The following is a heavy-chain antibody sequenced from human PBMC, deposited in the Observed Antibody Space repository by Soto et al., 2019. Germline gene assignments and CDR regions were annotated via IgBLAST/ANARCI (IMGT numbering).Heavy chain of an antibody. CDR2: IIPIFGTA. D-gene: IGHD4-17*01. J-gene: IGHJ4*02. Sequence: SVKVSCKASGGTFSSYAISWVRQAPGQGLEWMGGIIPIFGTANYAQKFQGRVTITADESTSTAYMELGSLRSEDTAVYYCAREGGYGGNSWFDYWGQGTLVTVSS. CDR1: GGTFSSYA. CDR3: AREGGYGGNSWFDY. V-gene: IGHV1-69*13.